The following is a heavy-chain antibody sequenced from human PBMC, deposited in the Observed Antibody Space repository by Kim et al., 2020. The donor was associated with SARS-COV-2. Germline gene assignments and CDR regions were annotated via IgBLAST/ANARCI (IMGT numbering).Heavy chain of an antibody. D-gene: IGHD1-1*01. J-gene: IGHJ4*02. CDR3: ARDRDWNDGHDY. V-gene: IGHV3-21*01. Sequence: YDADSVKGRFTISRDNCKTSLYLQMNSLGAEDTSVYYCARDRDWNDGHDYWGQGTLVTVSS.